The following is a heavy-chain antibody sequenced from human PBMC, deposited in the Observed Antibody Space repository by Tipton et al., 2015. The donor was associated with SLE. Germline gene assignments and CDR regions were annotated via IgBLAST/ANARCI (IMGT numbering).Heavy chain of an antibody. V-gene: IGHV4-4*07. J-gene: IGHJ4*02. CDR3: ARHYDSSGYINY. D-gene: IGHD3-22*01. Sequence: TLSLTCTVSGGSISSYYWSWIRQPAGKGLEWIGRIYTSGSTNYTPSLKSRVTMSVDTSKNQFSLKLSSVTAADTAVYYCARHYDSSGYINYWGQGTLVTVSS. CDR1: GGSISSYY. CDR2: IYTSGST.